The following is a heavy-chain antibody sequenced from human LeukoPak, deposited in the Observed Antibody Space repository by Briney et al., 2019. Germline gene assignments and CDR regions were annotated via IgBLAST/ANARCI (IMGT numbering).Heavy chain of an antibody. V-gene: IGHV3-74*01. CDR2: INIDGSIT. Sequence: GGSLRLSCAASGFTFSTSWMYWVRQAPGKGLVYVSRINIDGSITTYADSVKGRFTISRDNTKNTLYLQMNSLGAEDTAVYYCVRDKMMDDRGVGFDPWGQGTLVTVSS. D-gene: IGHD1-1*01. CDR3: VRDKMMDDRGVGFDP. J-gene: IGHJ5*02. CDR1: GFTFSTSW.